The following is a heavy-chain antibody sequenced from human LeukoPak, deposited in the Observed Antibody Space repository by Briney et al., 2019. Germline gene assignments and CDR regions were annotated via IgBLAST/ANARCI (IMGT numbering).Heavy chain of an antibody. CDR3: AREGDYYDSSGYYYEY. V-gene: IGHV1-2*02. CDR2: INPNSGGT. D-gene: IGHD3-22*01. CDR1: GYTFTGYY. Sequence: ASVKVSCKASGYTFTGYYMHWVRQAPGQGLEWMGWINPNSGGTNYAQKFQGRVTMTRDTSISTAYMELSRLRSDDTAVCYCAREGDYYDSSGYYYEYWGQGTLVTVSS. J-gene: IGHJ4*02.